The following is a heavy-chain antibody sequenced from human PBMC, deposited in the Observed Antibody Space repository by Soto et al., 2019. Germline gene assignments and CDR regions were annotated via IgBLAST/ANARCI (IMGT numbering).Heavy chain of an antibody. V-gene: IGHV1-46*01. D-gene: IGHD2-2*01. CDR3: ARDLKYQQLRSTDYGMDV. CDR1: GYTFTSYY. CDR2: INPSGGST. J-gene: IGHJ6*02. Sequence: GASVKVSCKASGYTFTSYYMHWVRQAPGQGLEWMGIINPSGGSTSYAQKFQGRVTMTRDTSTSTVYMELSSLRSEDTAVYYCARDLKYQQLRSTDYGMDVWGQGTTVTVSS.